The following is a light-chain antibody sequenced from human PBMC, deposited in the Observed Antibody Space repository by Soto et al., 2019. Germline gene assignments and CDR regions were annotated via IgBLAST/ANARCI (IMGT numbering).Light chain of an antibody. CDR2: GAS. CDR3: QHYNNWPPWT. CDR1: QSVSSN. Sequence: EIVMTQSPATLSVSPGERATLSCRASQSVSSNLAWYQQKPGQAPRLLIYGASTRATGIPARFSGGGSGTEFTLTISSLQSEDFAVYYCQHYNNWPPWTFGQGTKV. V-gene: IGKV3-15*01. J-gene: IGKJ1*01.